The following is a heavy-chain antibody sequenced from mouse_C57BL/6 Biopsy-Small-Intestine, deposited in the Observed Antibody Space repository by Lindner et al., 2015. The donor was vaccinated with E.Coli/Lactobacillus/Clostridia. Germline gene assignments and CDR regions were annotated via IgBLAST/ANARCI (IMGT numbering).Heavy chain of an antibody. CDR2: INTGNGNT. Sequence: SVKVSCKASGYTFSKYALHWVRQDPGQRLEWMGWINTGNGNTKYSQKFQGRVTITWDTSATTAYMELSSLRSEDTAMYYCARVKYAGYDPFDYWGQGTLVTVSS. J-gene: IGHJ4*01. D-gene: IGHD2-2*01. CDR1: GYTFSKYA. CDR3: ARVKYAGYDPFDY. V-gene: IGHV1-84*02.